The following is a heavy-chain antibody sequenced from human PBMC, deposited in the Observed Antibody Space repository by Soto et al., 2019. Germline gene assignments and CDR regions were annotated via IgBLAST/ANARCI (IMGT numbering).Heavy chain of an antibody. CDR2: VLGGGGST. J-gene: IGHJ3*02. CDR1: RFTFSKYR. CDR3: ARKGPPRDAFDI. Sequence: PGGALRLSCVGSRFTFSKYRMHWVRRAAGKGLEGVSGVLGGGGSTFYADAVKGRFTISRDNSKNTLYVQKNSRRAEDTAIYYCARKGPPRDAFDIWGQGTMVTVSS. V-gene: IGHV3-23*01.